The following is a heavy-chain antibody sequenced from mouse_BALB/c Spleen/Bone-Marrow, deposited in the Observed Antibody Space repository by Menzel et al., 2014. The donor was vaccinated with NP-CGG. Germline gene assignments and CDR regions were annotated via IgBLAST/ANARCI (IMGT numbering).Heavy chain of an antibody. CDR2: IDPANGNT. CDR3: ARNYGYGKSFAY. V-gene: IGHV14-3*02. J-gene: IGHJ3*01. D-gene: IGHD2-2*01. Sequence: EVNLVESGAELVKPGASVKLSCTASGFNIKDTYMHWVKQRPEQGLEWIGRIDPANGNTKYDPKFQGKATITADTSSNTAYLRLSSLTSEDTAVYYCARNYGYGKSFAYWGQGTLVTVSA. CDR1: GFNIKDTY.